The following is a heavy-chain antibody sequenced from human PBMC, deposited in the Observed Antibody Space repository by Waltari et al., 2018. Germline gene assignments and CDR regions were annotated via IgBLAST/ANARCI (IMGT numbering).Heavy chain of an antibody. Sequence: QVQLVESGGGVVQPGRSLRLSCAASEVTFSSYAMNWVRQAPGKGLEWVAVISYNERNRYYVDSVKGRFTISRDNSNKMLYLQMNSLRVEDTAVYYCVRDYCDRTNCHGMDVWGQGTTVTVSS. CDR3: VRDYCDRTNCHGMDV. CDR2: ISYNERNR. CDR1: EVTFSSYA. V-gene: IGHV3-30*04. D-gene: IGHD3-22*01. J-gene: IGHJ6*02.